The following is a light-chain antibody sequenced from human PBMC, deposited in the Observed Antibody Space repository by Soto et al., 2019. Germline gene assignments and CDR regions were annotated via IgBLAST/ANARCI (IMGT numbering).Light chain of an antibody. CDR2: GAS. CDR3: QQYGSSRRT. Sequence: EIVLTQSPGTLSLSPGERATLSCRASQSVSSSYLAWYQQEPGQAPRLLIYGASSRATGIPDRFSGSGSGTGFTLTISRLEPEDFAVYYCQQYGSSRRTFGQGTKVDIK. CDR1: QSVSSSY. J-gene: IGKJ1*01. V-gene: IGKV3-20*01.